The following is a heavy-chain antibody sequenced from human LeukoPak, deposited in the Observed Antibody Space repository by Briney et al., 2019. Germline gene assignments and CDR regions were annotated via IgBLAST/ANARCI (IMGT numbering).Heavy chain of an antibody. Sequence: GESLKISCQASGYIFSSYWIGWVRQMPGKGLEWMAIIYPGDSETKYSPSFQGQVTISADKSISTAYLQWSSLKASDTAMYYCARRTYGSGSYYNREYYFDYWGQGTLVTVSS. CDR2: IYPGDSET. D-gene: IGHD3-10*01. CDR1: GYIFSSYW. V-gene: IGHV5-51*01. J-gene: IGHJ4*02. CDR3: ARRTYGSGSYYNREYYFDY.